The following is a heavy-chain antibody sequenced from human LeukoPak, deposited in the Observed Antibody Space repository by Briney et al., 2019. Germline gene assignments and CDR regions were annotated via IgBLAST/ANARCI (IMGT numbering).Heavy chain of an antibody. J-gene: IGHJ6*03. V-gene: IGHV3-23*01. Sequence: GGSLRLSCAASGFTFSSCAMSWVRQAPGKGLEWVSVISGSGGSTYYADSVKGRFTVSRDNSKNTLYLQMNSLRAEDTAVYYCARRPGYTTTYRSSNYYYYTDVWGKGTTVTVSS. CDR1: GFTFSSCA. CDR2: ISGSGGST. D-gene: IGHD5-24*01. CDR3: ARRPGYTTTYRSSNYYYYTDV.